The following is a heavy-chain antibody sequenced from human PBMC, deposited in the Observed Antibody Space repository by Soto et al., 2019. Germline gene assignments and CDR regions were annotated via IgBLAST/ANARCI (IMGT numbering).Heavy chain of an antibody. CDR1: GGSFSGYY. CDR3: ARDRRYGDYYYYGMDV. CDR2: INHSGST. J-gene: IGHJ6*02. D-gene: IGHD2-15*01. V-gene: IGHV4-34*01. Sequence: SETLSLTCAVYGGSFSGYYWSWIRQPPGKGLEWIGEINHSGSTNYNPSRKSRVTISVDTSKNQFSLKLSSVTAADTAAYYCARDRRYGDYYYYGMDVWGQGTTVTVSS.